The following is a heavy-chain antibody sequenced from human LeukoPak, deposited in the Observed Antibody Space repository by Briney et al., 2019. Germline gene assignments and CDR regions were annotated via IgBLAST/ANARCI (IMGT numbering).Heavy chain of an antibody. V-gene: IGHV3-21*01. CDR2: ISSSSSYI. J-gene: IGHJ6*03. CDR1: GFTFSSYS. D-gene: IGHD2-2*01. Sequence: PGGSLRLSCAASGFTFSSYSMNWVRQAPGKGLEWVSSISSSSSYIYYADSVKGRFTISRDNAKNSLYLQMNSLRAEDTAVYYCARVPAAHSYMDVWGKGTTVTVSS. CDR3: ARVPAAHSYMDV.